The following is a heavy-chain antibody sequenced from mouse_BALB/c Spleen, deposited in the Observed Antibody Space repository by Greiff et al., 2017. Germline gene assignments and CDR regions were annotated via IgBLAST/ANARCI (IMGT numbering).Heavy chain of an antibody. V-gene: IGHV5-9-4*01. CDR3: TWATTNCRFAY. J-gene: IGHJ3*01. D-gene: IGHD4-1*01. CDR2: ISSGGSYT. CDR1: GFTFSSYA. Sequence: EVHLVESGGGLVKPGGSLKFSCAASGFTFSSYAMSWVRQSPEKRLEWVAEISSGGSYTYYPDTVTGRFTISRDNSRNTLYLEMSSLRSEDTAMYCCTWATTNCRFAYWGQGTLVTVSA.